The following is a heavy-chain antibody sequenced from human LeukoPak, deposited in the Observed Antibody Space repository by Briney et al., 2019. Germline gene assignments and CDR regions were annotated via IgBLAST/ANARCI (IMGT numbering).Heavy chain of an antibody. V-gene: IGHV4-34*01. D-gene: IGHD2-21*02. CDR1: GGSFSGYY. J-gene: IGHJ6*02. CDR2: INHSGST. Sequence: SETLSLTCAVYGGSFSGYYWSWIRQPPGKGLEWIGEINHSGSTNYNPSLKSRVTISVDTSKNQFSLKLSSVTAADTAVYYCARSAGVQHIVVVTAIYGMDVWGQGTTVTVSS. CDR3: ARSAGVQHIVVVTAIYGMDV.